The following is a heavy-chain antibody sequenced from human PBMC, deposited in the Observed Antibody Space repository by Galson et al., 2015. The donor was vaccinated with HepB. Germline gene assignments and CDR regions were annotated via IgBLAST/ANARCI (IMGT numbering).Heavy chain of an antibody. CDR2: IYPGDSDT. V-gene: IGHV5-51*02. J-gene: IGHJ4*02. Sequence: VRQMPGKGLEWMGVIYPGDSDTRYSPSFQGQVIISADKSINTAYLQWSSLKASDTAMYYCARRGHSSGYFEFWGQGTLVTVSS. CDR3: ARRGHSSGYFEF. D-gene: IGHD3-22*01.